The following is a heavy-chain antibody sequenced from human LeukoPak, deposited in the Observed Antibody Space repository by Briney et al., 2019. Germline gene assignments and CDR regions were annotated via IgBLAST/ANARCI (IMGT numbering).Heavy chain of an antibody. J-gene: IGHJ4*02. CDR1: GYSFTNYD. CDR2: MNPINDVS. D-gene: IGHD1-26*01. V-gene: IGHV1-8*01. Sequence: ASVKVSCKTSGYSFTNYDINWVRQATGQGLEWMGWMNPINDVSDSGQKFQGRLTMTRNTSTNTAYMELSRLTSDDTAIYYCARVSPSYTHLDSWGQGTPVTVSS. CDR3: ARVSPSYTHLDS.